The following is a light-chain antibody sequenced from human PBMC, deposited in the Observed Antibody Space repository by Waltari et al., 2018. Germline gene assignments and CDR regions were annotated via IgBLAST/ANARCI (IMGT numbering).Light chain of an antibody. J-gene: IGLJ3*02. CDR1: NIGSKS. Sequence: SYVLTQPPSVSVAPGKTATITCGGNNIGSKSVHWYQQKAGQAPVLVINYDYDLPSGISERFSGSNSGNTATLTINRVEGGDEADFYCQVWDTSGDHPVLGGGTKLTVL. V-gene: IGLV3-21*04. CDR3: QVWDTSGDHPV. CDR2: YDY.